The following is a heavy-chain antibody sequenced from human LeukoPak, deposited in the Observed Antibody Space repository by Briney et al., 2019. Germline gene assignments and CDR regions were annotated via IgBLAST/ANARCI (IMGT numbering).Heavy chain of an antibody. V-gene: IGHV1-69*05. D-gene: IGHD6-13*01. CDR1: GYTFTSYG. J-gene: IGHJ4*02. Sequence: SVKVSCKASGYTFTSYGISWVRQAPGQGLDWMGGIIPIFGTANYAQKFQGRVTITTDESTSTAYMELSSLRSEDTAVYYCARSGYSSSLLDYWGQGTLVTVSS. CDR2: IIPIFGTA. CDR3: ARSGYSSSLLDY.